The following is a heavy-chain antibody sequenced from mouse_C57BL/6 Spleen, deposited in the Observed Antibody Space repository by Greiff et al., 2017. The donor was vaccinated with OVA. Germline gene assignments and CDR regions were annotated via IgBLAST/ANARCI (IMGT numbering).Heavy chain of an antibody. CDR2: ISSGSSTI. D-gene: IGHD1-1*01. Sequence: EVKVVESGGGLVKPGGSLKLSCAASGFTFSDYGMHWVRQAPEKGLEWVAYISSGSSTIYYAATVKGRFTISRDNAKNTLFLQRTSLRSEDTAMYYCARRYGSSIYYYAMDYWGQGTSVTVSS. J-gene: IGHJ4*01. CDR1: GFTFSDYG. CDR3: ARRYGSSIYYYAMDY. V-gene: IGHV5-17*01.